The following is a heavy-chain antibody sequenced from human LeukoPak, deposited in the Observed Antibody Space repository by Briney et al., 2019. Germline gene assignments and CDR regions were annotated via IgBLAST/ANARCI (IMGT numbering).Heavy chain of an antibody. D-gene: IGHD6-13*01. V-gene: IGHV5-51*01. CDR1: GYSFTSYW. Sequence: GESLKISCKGSGYSFTSYWIGWVRPMPGKGLEWMGSIYPGDSDTRYSPSFQGQVPISADKSLSTAYLQWSSPKASDTAMYYCARQEGIAAAEDYWGQGTLVTVSS. CDR3: ARQEGIAAAEDY. CDR2: IYPGDSDT. J-gene: IGHJ4*02.